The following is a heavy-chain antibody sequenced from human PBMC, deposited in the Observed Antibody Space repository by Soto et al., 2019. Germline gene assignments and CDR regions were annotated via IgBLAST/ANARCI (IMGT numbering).Heavy chain of an antibody. CDR2: IIPIFGTA. J-gene: IGHJ4*02. CDR1: GGTFSSYA. V-gene: IGHV1-69*13. CDR3: ARGVLFGGELADY. Sequence: ASVNVSCKASGGTFSSYAISWVRQAPGQGLEWMGGIIPIFGTANYAQKFQGRVTITADESTSTAYMELSSLRSEDTAVYYCARGVLFGGELADYWGQGTLVTVSS. D-gene: IGHD3-10*01.